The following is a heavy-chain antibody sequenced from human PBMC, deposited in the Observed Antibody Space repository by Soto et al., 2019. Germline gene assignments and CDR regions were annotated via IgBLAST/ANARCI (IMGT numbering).Heavy chain of an antibody. CDR1: GGSFSGYY. V-gene: IGHV4-34*01. CDR3: AXVRKLSGSXSYRXLLDY. D-gene: IGHD3-10*01. CDR2: INHSGST. J-gene: IGHJ4*02. Sequence: SETLSLTCAVYGGSFSGYYWSWIRQPPGKGLKWIGEINHSGSTNYNPSLKSRVNISVDTSKNQLSMKLSTVTAADTAVYYCAXVRKLSGSXSYRXLLDYWGQGTLVTVSS.